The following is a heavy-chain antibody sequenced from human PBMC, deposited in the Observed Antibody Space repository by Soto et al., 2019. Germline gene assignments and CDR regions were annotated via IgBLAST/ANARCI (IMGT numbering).Heavy chain of an antibody. V-gene: IGHV3-21*01. CDR2: ISSSSSYI. Sequence: GGSLRLSCAASGFTFSSYSMNWVRQAPGKGLEWVSSISSSSSYIYYADSVKGRFTISRDNAKNSLYLQMNSLRAEDTAVYYCARDKSQWELVPTGDYWGQGTLVTVSS. J-gene: IGHJ4*02. D-gene: IGHD1-26*01. CDR1: GFTFSSYS. CDR3: ARDKSQWELVPTGDY.